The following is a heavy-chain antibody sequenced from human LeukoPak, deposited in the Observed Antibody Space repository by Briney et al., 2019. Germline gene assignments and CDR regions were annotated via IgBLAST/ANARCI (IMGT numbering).Heavy chain of an antibody. J-gene: IGHJ4*02. V-gene: IGHV3-11*01. Sequence: GGSLRLSCAASGFTFSDYYMSWIRQAPGKGLEWISYISSSGSTIYYADSVKGRFTISRDNSKNTLYLQMNSLRAEDTAVYYCANSAAVGTFYWGQGTLVTVSS. CDR2: ISSSGSTI. CDR3: ANSAAVGTFY. CDR1: GFTFSDYY. D-gene: IGHD6-13*01.